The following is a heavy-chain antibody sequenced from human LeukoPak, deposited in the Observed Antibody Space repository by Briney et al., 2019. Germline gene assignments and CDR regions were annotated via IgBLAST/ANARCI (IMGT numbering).Heavy chain of an antibody. CDR3: ARERSSGWYWHDAFDI. D-gene: IGHD6-19*01. CDR2: ISYDGSNK. J-gene: IGHJ3*02. Sequence: GGSLRLSCAASGFTFSSYAMHWVRQAPGKGLEWVAVISYDGSNKYYADSVKGRFTISRDNSKNTLYLQMNSLRAEDTAVYYCARERSSGWYWHDAFDIWGQGTMVTVSS. CDR1: GFTFSSYA. V-gene: IGHV3-30-3*01.